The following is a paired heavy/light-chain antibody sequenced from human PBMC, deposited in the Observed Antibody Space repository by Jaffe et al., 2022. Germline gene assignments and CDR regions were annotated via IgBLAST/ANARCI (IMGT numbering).Light chain of an antibody. CDR1: QGISTY. CDR2: SAS. CDR3: QQYNTYPLT. Sequence: DIQMTQSPSSLSASVGDRVTITCRASQGISTYLAWFQQKPGKAPKSLIYSASTLQSGVPSKFSGSGSGTDFTLTISSLQPEDFATYYCQQYNTYPLTFGQGTKVEIK. V-gene: IGKV1-16*02. J-gene: IGKJ1*01.
Heavy chain of an antibody. J-gene: IGHJ4*02. Sequence: EVQLLESGGGLVQPGGSLRLSCAASGFTFSSYAMTWVRQAPGKGLEWVSIISGSGGSTYYVDSVKGRFTISRDNSKNTLYLQMNSLRAEDTAIYYCAKGYCSSTNCYPSEYWGQGTLVTVSS. D-gene: IGHD2-2*01. CDR2: ISGSGGST. CDR1: GFTFSSYA. V-gene: IGHV3-23*01. CDR3: AKGYCSSTNCYPSEY.